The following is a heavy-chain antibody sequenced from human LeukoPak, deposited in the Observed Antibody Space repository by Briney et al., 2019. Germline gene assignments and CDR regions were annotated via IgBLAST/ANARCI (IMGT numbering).Heavy chain of an antibody. CDR1: GFTFSDYY. CDR3: ARDQYYYDSSGYPPGY. J-gene: IGHJ4*02. D-gene: IGHD3-22*01. V-gene: IGHV3-11*01. Sequence: PGGFLRLSCAASGFTFSDYYMSWIRQAPGKGLEWVSYISSSGSTIYYADSVKGRFTISRDNAKNSLYLQMNSLRAEDTAVYYCARDQYYYDSSGYPPGYWGQGTLVTVSS. CDR2: ISSSGSTI.